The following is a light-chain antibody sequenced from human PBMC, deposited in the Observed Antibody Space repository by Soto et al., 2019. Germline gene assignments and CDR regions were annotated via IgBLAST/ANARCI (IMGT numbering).Light chain of an antibody. Sequence: EIVMTQSPATLSVSPGERATLSCRASQSVSSNLAWYQQKPGQAPRLLIYGASTRATGIPARFSGSGSGTEFTLTISSLQPEDFATYYCQEYRNNYGTFGQGTKVDIK. J-gene: IGKJ1*01. CDR2: GAS. CDR3: QEYRNNYGT. V-gene: IGKV3-15*01. CDR1: QSVSSN.